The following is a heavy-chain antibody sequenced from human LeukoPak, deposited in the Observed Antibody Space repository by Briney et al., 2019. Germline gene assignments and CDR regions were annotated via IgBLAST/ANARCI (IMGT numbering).Heavy chain of an antibody. CDR1: GFTFNSYS. CDR3: ARSAEIWGTVYYYGMDV. CDR2: ISSSSSYI. Sequence: GGSLRLSCAASGFTFNSYSMNWVRQAPGKGLEWVSSISSSSSYIYYADSVKGRFTISRDNAKNSLYLQMNSLRAEDTAVYYCARSAEIWGTVYYYGMDVWGQGTTVTVSS. V-gene: IGHV3-21*01. J-gene: IGHJ6*02. D-gene: IGHD3-16*01.